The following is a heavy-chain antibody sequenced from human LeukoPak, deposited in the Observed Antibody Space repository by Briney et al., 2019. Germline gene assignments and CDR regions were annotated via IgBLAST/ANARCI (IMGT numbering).Heavy chain of an antibody. V-gene: IGHV4-59*01. D-gene: IGHD3-22*01. CDR3: ARNYDNSGYTAFGY. CDR2: INSSGST. J-gene: IGHJ4*02. CDR1: GGSISSYY. Sequence: SQTLSLTCTVSGGSISSYYWGWIRQSPGKGLEWIGHINSSGSTNYNPSLKSRVTISIDTSKNQFSLKLSSVTAADTALYYCARNYDNSGYTAFGYWGRGTLVTVSS.